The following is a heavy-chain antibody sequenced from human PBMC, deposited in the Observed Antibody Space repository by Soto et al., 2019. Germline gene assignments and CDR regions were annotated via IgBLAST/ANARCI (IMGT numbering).Heavy chain of an antibody. V-gene: IGHV3-15*07. J-gene: IGHJ6*02. CDR2: IKSKTDGGTT. Sequence: GGSLRLSCAASGLTFSNAWMNWVRQAPGKGLEWVGRIKSKTDGGTTDYAAPVKGRFTISRDDSKNTLYLQMNSLKTEDTAVYYCTASSTVAFDYYYYGMDVWGQGTTVTVSS. D-gene: IGHD4-17*01. CDR3: TASSTVAFDYYYYGMDV. CDR1: GLTFSNAW.